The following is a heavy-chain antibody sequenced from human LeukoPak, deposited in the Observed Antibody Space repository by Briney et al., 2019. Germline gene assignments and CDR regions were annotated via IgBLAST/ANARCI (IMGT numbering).Heavy chain of an antibody. CDR1: GFTFSNYA. D-gene: IGHD6-13*01. CDR2: ISSSGGST. Sequence: GGSLRLSCAASGFTFSNYAMTWVRQAPGKGLEWVSTISSSGGSTHYAVSVKGRFSISRDNSKNTLYLQMNSLRAEDTAVYYCALGYGGSSWYQFYDWGQGTLVTVSS. V-gene: IGHV3-23*01. CDR3: ALGYGGSSWYQFYD. J-gene: IGHJ4*02.